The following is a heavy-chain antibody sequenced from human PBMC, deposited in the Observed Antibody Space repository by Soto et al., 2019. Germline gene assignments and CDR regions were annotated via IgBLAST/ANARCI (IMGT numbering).Heavy chain of an antibody. V-gene: IGHV1-18*01. D-gene: IGHD5-18*01. CDR1: GYTFTTYG. Sequence: QVQLVQSGAEVKKPGASVKASCEASGYTFTTYGISWVRQAPGQGLEWMGWISTKNGNTNYPQKLQGRVTMTTDTPTSTAYLELRSLRPAHTAVYYCARVKNVDTSMVTGGGWFDPWGQGTLVTVSS. CDR2: ISTKNGNT. CDR3: ARVKNVDTSMVTGGGWFDP. J-gene: IGHJ5*02.